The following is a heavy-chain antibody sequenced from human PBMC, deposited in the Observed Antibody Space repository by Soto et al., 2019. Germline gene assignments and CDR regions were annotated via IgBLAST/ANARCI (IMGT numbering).Heavy chain of an antibody. J-gene: IGHJ3*02. CDR3: ARDQASGSYAFDI. D-gene: IGHD3-10*01. CDR2: INPSGGST. V-gene: IGHV1-46*01. CDR1: GDTFSTYP. Sequence: ASVKVSCKASGDTFSTYPITWVRQAPGQGLEWMGIINPSGGSTSYAQKFQGRVTMTRDTSTSTVYMELSSLRSEDTAVYYCARDQASGSYAFDIWGQGTMVTVSS.